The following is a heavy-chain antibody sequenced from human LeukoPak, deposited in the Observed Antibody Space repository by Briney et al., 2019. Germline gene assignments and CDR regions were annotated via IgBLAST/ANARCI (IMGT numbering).Heavy chain of an antibody. CDR3: ARGKYSSGWMFDY. CDR1: GFTFSSYW. CDR2: IKQDGSEK. V-gene: IGHV3-7*01. Sequence: GGSLRLSCAASGFTFSSYWMSWVRQAPGKGLEWVAYIKQDGSEKYYVDSVKGRFTISRDNAKNSLYLQMNSLRAEDTAVYYCARGKYSSGWMFDYWGQGTLVTVSS. J-gene: IGHJ4*02. D-gene: IGHD6-19*01.